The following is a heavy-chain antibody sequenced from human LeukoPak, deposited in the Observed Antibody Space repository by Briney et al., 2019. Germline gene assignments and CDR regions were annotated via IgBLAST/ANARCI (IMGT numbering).Heavy chain of an antibody. V-gene: IGHV4-31*03. CDR3: ATSSGYILTV. J-gene: IGHJ3*01. CDR2: IYYSGSN. D-gene: IGHD3-22*01. Sequence: SEALSVTRTVSVCSLISCVYYWMWLRQHPGKGREGIGYIYYSGSNYYTPSLKSRVTISVDNSKNQFSLKLSSVTAADTAVYYCATSSGYILTVWGQGTMVTVSS. CDR1: VCSLISCVYY.